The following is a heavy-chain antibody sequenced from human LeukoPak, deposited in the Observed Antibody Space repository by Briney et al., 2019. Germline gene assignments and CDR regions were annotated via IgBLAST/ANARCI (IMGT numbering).Heavy chain of an antibody. CDR3: ARVWYSGSYPLDY. CDR1: GFTFSSYS. J-gene: IGHJ4*02. D-gene: IGHD1-26*01. CDR2: ISSSGSTI. V-gene: IGHV3-21*04. Sequence: GGSLRLSCAASGFTFSSYSMNWVRQAPGKGLEWVSSISSSGSTIYYADSAKGRFTISRDNTKNSLYLQMNSLRAEDTAFYYCARVWYSGSYPLDYWGQGTLVTVSS.